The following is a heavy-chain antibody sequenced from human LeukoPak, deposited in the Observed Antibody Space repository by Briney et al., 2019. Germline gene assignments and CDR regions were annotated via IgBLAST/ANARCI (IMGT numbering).Heavy chain of an antibody. CDR3: ARGVPRTNSYGNYFDY. Sequence: KASETLSLTCTVSGGSISSYYWSWIRQPPGKGLEWIGYIYYSGSTNYNPSLKSRVTISVDTSKNQFSLKLSSVTAADTAVYFCARGVPRTNSYGNYFDYWGQGALVTVSS. CDR1: GGSISSYY. D-gene: IGHD3-10*01. J-gene: IGHJ4*02. CDR2: IYYSGST. V-gene: IGHV4-59*01.